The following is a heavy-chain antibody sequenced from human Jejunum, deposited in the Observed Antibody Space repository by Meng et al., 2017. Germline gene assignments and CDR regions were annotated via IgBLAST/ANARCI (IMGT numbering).Heavy chain of an antibody. CDR3: AKYGLVGASRWFDP. V-gene: IGHV3-23*01. CDR2: IGSGYDT. J-gene: IGHJ5*02. CDR1: GFTFSSTT. D-gene: IGHD1-26*01. Sequence: GESLKISCAASGFTFSSTTMHWVRQAPGKGLEWVSTIGSGYDTHYADSVKGRFTISRDNFKNMLHLQMNSMRADDTAVYYCAKYGLVGASRWFDPWGQGTQVTVSS.